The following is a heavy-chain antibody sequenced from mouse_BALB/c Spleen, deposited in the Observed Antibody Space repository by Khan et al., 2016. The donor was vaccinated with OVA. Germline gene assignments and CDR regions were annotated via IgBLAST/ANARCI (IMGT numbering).Heavy chain of an antibody. Sequence: VQLQQSGPELVKPGASVKMSCKTSGYTFITYIMHRVKQKPGQGLEWIGYIYPYNDGTKYTEKFKGKATLTSDKSSTTAYMELSSLTSEDSAVXYCVRDNGYGYWFAYRSQGTQVTVSA. J-gene: IGHJ3*01. CDR2: IYPYNDGT. V-gene: IGHV1S136*01. CDR1: GYTFITYI. CDR3: VRDNGYGYWFAY. D-gene: IGHD1-1*01.